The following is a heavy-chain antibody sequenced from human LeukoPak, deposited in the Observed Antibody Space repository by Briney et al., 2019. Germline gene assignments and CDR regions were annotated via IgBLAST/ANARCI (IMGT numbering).Heavy chain of an antibody. V-gene: IGHV4-34*01. CDR2: INHSGST. CDR1: GGSISSYY. Sequence: SETLSLTCTVSGGSISSYYWSWIRQPPGKGLEWIGEINHSGSTNYNPSLKSRVTISVDTSKNQFSLKLSSVTAADTAVYYCARTGYSSSWYEDYWGQGTLVTVSS. J-gene: IGHJ4*02. CDR3: ARTGYSSSWYEDY. D-gene: IGHD6-13*01.